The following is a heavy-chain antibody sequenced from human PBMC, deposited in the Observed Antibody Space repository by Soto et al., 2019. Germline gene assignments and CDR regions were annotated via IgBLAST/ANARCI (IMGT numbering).Heavy chain of an antibody. J-gene: IGHJ4*02. CDR3: ARDAYGDYETLYYFDY. Sequence: EVQLVESGGGLVKPGGSLRLSCAASGFTFSSYSMNWVRQAPGKGLEWVSSISSSSSYIYYADSVKGRFTISRDNAKNSLYLQMNSLRAEDTAVYYCARDAYGDYETLYYFDYWGQGTLVTVSS. D-gene: IGHD4-17*01. CDR2: ISSSSSYI. CDR1: GFTFSSYS. V-gene: IGHV3-21*01.